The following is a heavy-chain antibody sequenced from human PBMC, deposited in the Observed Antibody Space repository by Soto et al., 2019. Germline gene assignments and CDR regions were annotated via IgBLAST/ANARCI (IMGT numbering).Heavy chain of an antibody. CDR1: GFTFSNYA. D-gene: IGHD2-15*01. V-gene: IGHV3-23*01. J-gene: IGHJ6*03. CDR2: ISGSADST. CDR3: AKCGGSSYYYYIDV. Sequence: EVQLLESGGGLVQPGGSLRLSCAASGFTFSNYAMTWVRQAPGKGLEWVSTISGSADSTYYADSVKGRFTIFRDNSKNTLYLQMNSLRAEDTAVYYCAKCGGSSYYYYIDVWGKGTTVTVSS.